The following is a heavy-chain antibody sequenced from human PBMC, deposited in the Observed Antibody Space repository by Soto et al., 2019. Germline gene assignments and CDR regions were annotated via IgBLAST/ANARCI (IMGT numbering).Heavy chain of an antibody. J-gene: IGHJ4*02. CDR3: ARRYDPYYFDY. CDR1: GFSLSTSGVG. Sequence: QITLKESGPTLVKPTQTLTLTCTFSGFSLSTSGVGVGWIRQPPGKALEWLALIYWNDDKRYSPSPKSRLTITKDTSKNQVVLTMTNMDPVDTATYYCARRYDPYYFDYWGQGTLLTVSS. V-gene: IGHV2-5*01. CDR2: IYWNDDK. D-gene: IGHD1-1*01.